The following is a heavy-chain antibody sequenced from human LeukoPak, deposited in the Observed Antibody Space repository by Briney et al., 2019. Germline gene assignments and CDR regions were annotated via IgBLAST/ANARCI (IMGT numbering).Heavy chain of an antibody. CDR2: IYYSGST. CDR3: ARHDYGSGSYMDF. D-gene: IGHD3-10*01. CDR1: GGSISTYY. V-gene: IGHV4-59*08. Sequence: SETLSLTCTVSGGSISTYYWSWIRQPPGKGLESIGYIYYSGSTNYNPSLKSRVTISVDTSKNRFSLKLSSVTAADTAVYYCARHDYGSGSYMDFWGQGTLVTVSS. J-gene: IGHJ4*02.